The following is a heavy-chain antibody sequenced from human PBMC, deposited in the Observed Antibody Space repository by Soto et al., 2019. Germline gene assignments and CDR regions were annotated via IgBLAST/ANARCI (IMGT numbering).Heavy chain of an antibody. D-gene: IGHD2-8*01. CDR2: TYLRGSP. V-gene: IGHV4-4*02. CDR3: AKNGVPSYFDY. J-gene: IGHJ4*02. CDR1: GASISSSQW. Sequence: QVQLQESGPGLVKPSGTLSLTCAVSGASISSSQWWTWVRQPPGKGLEWIGETYLRGSPNYNPTLKSRVTISVDHSNNQFSLTLTSVTAADTAVYYCAKNGVPSYFDYWGQGVLVTVSS.